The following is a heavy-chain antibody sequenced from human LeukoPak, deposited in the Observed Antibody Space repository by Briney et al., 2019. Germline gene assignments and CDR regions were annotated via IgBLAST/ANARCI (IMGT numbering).Heavy chain of an antibody. Sequence: PGGSLRLSCAASGFTFSSYGTHWVRQAPGKGLEWVAVIWYDGSNKYYADSVKGRFTISRDNSKNTLYLQMNSLRAEDTAVYYCARDLEIVVVITTPGGFFFEHWGRGTLVTVSS. J-gene: IGHJ4*02. CDR2: IWYDGSNK. V-gene: IGHV3-33*01. D-gene: IGHD3-22*01. CDR1: GFTFSSYG. CDR3: ARDLEIVVVITTPGGFFFEH.